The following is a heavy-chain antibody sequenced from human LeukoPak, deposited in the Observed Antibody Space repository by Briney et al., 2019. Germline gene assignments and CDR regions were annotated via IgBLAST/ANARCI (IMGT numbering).Heavy chain of an antibody. CDR2: ISSSGSTI. V-gene: IGHV3-11*04. Sequence: GGSLRLSCAASGFTFSDYYMSWIRQAPGKGLEWVSYISSSGSTIYYADSVKGRFTISRDNAKNSLYLQMNSLRAEDTAVYYCVRDSYLWFGELPLDYWGQGTLVTVSS. CDR1: GFTFSDYY. J-gene: IGHJ4*02. D-gene: IGHD3-10*01. CDR3: VRDSYLWFGELPLDY.